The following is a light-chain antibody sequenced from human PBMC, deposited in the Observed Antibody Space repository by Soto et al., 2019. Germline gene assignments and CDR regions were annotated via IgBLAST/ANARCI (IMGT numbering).Light chain of an antibody. CDR2: KAS. J-gene: IGKJ1*01. CDR3: QQYNSYSPWT. V-gene: IGKV1-5*03. CDR1: QSISSW. Sequence: DIQMTQSPSTLSASVGDRVTITCRASQSISSWLAWYQQKPGKAPKLLIYKASSLESGGPSRFSGSGSGTEFTLPISSLQPDDFATYYCQQYNSYSPWTFGQGTKVEIK.